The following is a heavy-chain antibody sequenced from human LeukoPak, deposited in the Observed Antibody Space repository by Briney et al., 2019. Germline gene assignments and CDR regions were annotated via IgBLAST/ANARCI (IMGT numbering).Heavy chain of an antibody. D-gene: IGHD1-26*01. J-gene: IGHJ6*03. CDR3: ARAMGDYYYYYYMDV. CDR2: IYYSGST. CDR1: GGSISSYY. Sequence: SSETLSLTCTVSGGSISSYYWSWIRQPPGKGLEWIGYIYYSGSTNYNPSLKSRVTISEDTSKNQFSLKLSSVTAADTAVYYCARAMGDYYYYYYMDVWGKGTTVTVSS. V-gene: IGHV4-59*12.